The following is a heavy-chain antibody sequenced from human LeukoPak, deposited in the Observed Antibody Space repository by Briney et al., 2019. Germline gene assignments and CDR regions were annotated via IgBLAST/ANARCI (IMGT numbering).Heavy chain of an antibody. CDR1: GFTFSSYA. J-gene: IGHJ4*02. V-gene: IGHV3-21*01. Sequence: GGSLRLSCAASGFTFSSYAMNWVRQAPGKGLEWVSSISSSSSYIYYADSVKGRFTISRDNAKNSLYLQMNSLRAEDTAVYYCASEAMDRNYWGQGTLVTVSS. CDR2: ISSSSSYI. CDR3: ASEAMDRNY. D-gene: IGHD5-18*01.